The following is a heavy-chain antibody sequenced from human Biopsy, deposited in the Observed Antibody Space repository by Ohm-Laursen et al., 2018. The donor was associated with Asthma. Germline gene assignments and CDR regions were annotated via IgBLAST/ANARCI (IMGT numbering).Heavy chain of an antibody. Sequence: SLSLSFAASGFAVSRDHMFWARQAPGKGLEWVAVISYDGGNKFYGDSVKGRFTLSRDNSRNTLYLQMNSLRVEDTAIYYCARTHERWTSIQDDALDIWGQGTMVIVSS. J-gene: IGHJ3*02. D-gene: IGHD4-23*01. CDR2: ISYDGGNK. CDR1: GFAVSRDH. V-gene: IGHV3-30*03. CDR3: ARTHERWTSIQDDALDI.